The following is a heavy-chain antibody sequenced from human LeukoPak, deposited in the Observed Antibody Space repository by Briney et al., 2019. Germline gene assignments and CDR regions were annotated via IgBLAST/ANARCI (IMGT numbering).Heavy chain of an antibody. Sequence: PGGPLRLSCAASGFTVSSSYMSWVRQAPGKGLEWVSVMYARGNTYYADSVKGRFTISRDSSKNTLYLQMNSLTADDTAVYYCARDSSSGWYHDFWGQGTLVTVSS. CDR1: GFTVSSSY. CDR2: MYARGNT. CDR3: ARDSSSGWYHDF. D-gene: IGHD6-19*01. V-gene: IGHV3-53*01. J-gene: IGHJ4*02.